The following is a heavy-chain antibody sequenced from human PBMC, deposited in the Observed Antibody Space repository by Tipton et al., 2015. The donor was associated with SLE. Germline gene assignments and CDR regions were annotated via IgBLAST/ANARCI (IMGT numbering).Heavy chain of an antibody. CDR1: GGSFNNYY. J-gene: IGHJ3*02. D-gene: IGHD3-9*01. CDR3: ARNHYHISTGYSDAFDI. CDR2: IYRSGST. Sequence: TLSLTCVVYGGSFNNYYWSWIRQPPGKGLEWIGEIYRSGSTNYNPSLKSRVTISIDTSKNQFSLKLTSVTAADTAVYYCARNHYHISTGYSDAFDIWGQGTMVTVSS. V-gene: IGHV4-34*01.